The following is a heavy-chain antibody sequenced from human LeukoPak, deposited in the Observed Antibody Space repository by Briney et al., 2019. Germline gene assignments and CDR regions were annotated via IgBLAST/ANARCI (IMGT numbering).Heavy chain of an antibody. CDR3: ARLPTDYYDSSGYYGGY. D-gene: IGHD3-22*01. Sequence: PSETLSLTCTVSGGSISSGGYYWSWIRQPPGKGLEWIGYIYHSGSTYYNPSLKSRVTISVDKSKNQFSLKLSSVTAADTAVYYCARLPTDYYDSSGYYGGYWGQGTLVTVSS. J-gene: IGHJ4*02. CDR2: IYHSGST. V-gene: IGHV4-30-2*01. CDR1: GGSISSGGYY.